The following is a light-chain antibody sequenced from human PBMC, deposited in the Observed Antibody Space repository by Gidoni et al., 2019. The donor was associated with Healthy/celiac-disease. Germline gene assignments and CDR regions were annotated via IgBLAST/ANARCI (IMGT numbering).Light chain of an antibody. CDR1: QGISNY. CDR3: QKYNSAPRT. Sequence: DIQMTQSPSSLSASVGDRVTITCRASQGISNYLAWYQQKPGKVPKLLIYAASTLQSGVPSRFSGSGSGTAFTLTISRLQPEDVATYYCQKYNSAPRTFGQGTKVEIK. CDR2: AAS. V-gene: IGKV1-27*01. J-gene: IGKJ1*01.